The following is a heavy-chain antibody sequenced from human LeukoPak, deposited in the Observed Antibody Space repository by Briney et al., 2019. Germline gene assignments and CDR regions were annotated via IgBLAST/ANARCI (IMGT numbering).Heavy chain of an antibody. CDR2: ISSSSSYI. CDR1: GFTFSSYS. CDR3: AREGPGNLYYYDSSGSYDY. D-gene: IGHD3-22*01. J-gene: IGHJ4*02. Sequence: GGSLRLSCAASGFTFSSYSMNWVRQAPGKGLEWVSSISSSSSYIYYADSVKGRFTISRDNAKNSLYLQMNSLRADDTAVYYCAREGPGNLYYYDSSGSYDYWGQGTLVTVSS. V-gene: IGHV3-21*01.